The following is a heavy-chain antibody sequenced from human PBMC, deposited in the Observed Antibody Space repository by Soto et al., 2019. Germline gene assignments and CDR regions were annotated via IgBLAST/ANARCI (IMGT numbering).Heavy chain of an antibody. V-gene: IGHV5-10-1*01. CDR2: IDPSDSQT. CDR1: GYSFAGYW. CDR3: ARQIYDSDTGPNFQYYFDS. D-gene: IGHD3-22*01. J-gene: IGHJ4*02. Sequence: VESLKISCKGSGYSFAGYWITWVRQKPGKGLEWMGRIDPSDSQTYYSPSFLGHVTISVTKSITTVFLQWSSLRASDTAMYYCARQIYDSDTGPNFQYYFDSWGQGTPVTVSS.